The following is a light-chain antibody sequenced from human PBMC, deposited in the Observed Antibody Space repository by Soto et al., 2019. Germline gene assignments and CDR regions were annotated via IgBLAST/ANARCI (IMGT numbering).Light chain of an antibody. CDR3: SSYTTSTTVV. CDR2: QVS. Sequence: QSALTQPASVSGSPGQSISISCTGTSSDVGNYNYVSWYQQHPGKAPKLMIYQVSNRPSGVSNRFSGSKSGNTDSLTISGLQAEDEADYYCSSYTTSTTVVFGGGTKLTVL. V-gene: IGLV2-14*01. CDR1: SSDVGNYNY. J-gene: IGLJ2*01.